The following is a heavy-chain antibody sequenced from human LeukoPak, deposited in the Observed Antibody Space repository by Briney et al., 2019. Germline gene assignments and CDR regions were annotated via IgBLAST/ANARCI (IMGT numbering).Heavy chain of an antibody. D-gene: IGHD3-10*01. CDR2: ISGSGGST. J-gene: IGHJ4*02. V-gene: IGHV3-23*01. CDR3: AKDRVSGLSYYGSGSPRY. Sequence: AGGSLRLSCAASGFTFSSYAMSWVRQAPGKGLEWVSAISGSGGSTYYADSVKGRFTISRDNSKNTLYLQMNSLRAEDTAVYYCAKDRVSGLSYYGSGSPRYWGQGTLVTVSS. CDR1: GFTFSSYA.